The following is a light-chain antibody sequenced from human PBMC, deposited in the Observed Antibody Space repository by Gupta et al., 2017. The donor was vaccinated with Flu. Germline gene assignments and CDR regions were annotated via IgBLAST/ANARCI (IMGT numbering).Light chain of an antibody. CDR3: CSYTSNINNPWV. V-gene: IGLV2-14*01. J-gene: IGLJ3*02. CDR1: SSDITDYDY. CDR2: EVD. Sequence: QSALTQPASVSGAPGQSITISCTGTSSDITDYDYVSWYQQHPDKAPNLMIFEVDNSRSGMSRRFSASKSGTTAALTISGLQAEDEAVYYCCSYTSNINNPWVFGGGTKLTVL.